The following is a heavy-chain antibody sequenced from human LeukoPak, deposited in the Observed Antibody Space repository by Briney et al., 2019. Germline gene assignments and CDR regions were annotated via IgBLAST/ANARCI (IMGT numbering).Heavy chain of an antibody. CDR2: ISSRGSTI. J-gene: IGHJ4*02. CDR1: GLTFSSYE. D-gene: IGHD6-25*01. CDR3: ATTGVPEAAPPTPFDD. V-gene: IGHV3-48*03. Sequence: GGSLRLSCAASGLTFSSYEMNWVRQAPGKGLEWLSYISSRGSTIYYADSVKGRFTISRDNAKNSVYLQMNSLRAEDTALYYCATTGVPEAAPPTPFDDWGQGTLVTVSS.